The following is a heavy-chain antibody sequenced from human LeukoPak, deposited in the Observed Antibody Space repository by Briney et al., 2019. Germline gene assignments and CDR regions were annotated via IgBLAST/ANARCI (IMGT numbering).Heavy chain of an antibody. CDR1: GFSLSTSGVG. J-gene: IGHJ4*02. CDR3: ARVTVALNYYDSSGHFDY. Sequence: SGPTLVKPTQTLTLTCTFSGFSLSTSGVGVGWIRQPPGKALEWLALIYWDDDKRYSPSLKSRLTITKDTSKNQVVLTMTNMDPVDTATYYCARVTVALNYYDSSGHFDYWGQGTLVTVSS. CDR2: IYWDDDK. V-gene: IGHV2-5*02. D-gene: IGHD3-22*01.